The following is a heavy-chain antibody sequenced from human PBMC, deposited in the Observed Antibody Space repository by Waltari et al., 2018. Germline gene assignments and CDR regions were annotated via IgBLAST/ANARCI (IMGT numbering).Heavy chain of an antibody. CDR1: GGSISSHY. V-gene: IGHV4-59*11. CDR2: IYYSGST. J-gene: IGHJ3*02. Sequence: QVQLQESGPGLVKPSETLSLTCTVSGGSISSHYWSWIRQPPGKGLAWIGYIYYSGSTNYNPSLKSRVTISVDTSKNQFSLKLSSVTAADTAVYYCASSPNSFIVGKTAGEYSSSWYGGLGAFDIWGQGTMVTVSS. D-gene: IGHD6-13*01. CDR3: ASSPNSFIVGKTAGEYSSSWYGGLGAFDI.